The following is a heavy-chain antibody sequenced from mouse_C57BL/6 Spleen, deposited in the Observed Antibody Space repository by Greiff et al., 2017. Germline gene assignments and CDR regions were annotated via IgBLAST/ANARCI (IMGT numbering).Heavy chain of an antibody. J-gene: IGHJ2*01. CDR3: ARSGLLGYYFDY. V-gene: IGHV1-82*01. CDR1: GYAFSSSW. D-gene: IGHD1-1*01. CDR2: IYPGDGDT. Sequence: VQLQQSGPELVKPGASVKISCKASGYAFSSSWMNWVKQRPGKGLEWIGRIYPGDGDTNYNGKFKGKATLTADKSSSTAYMQLSSLTSEDSAVYFCARSGLLGYYFDYWGQGTTLTVSS.